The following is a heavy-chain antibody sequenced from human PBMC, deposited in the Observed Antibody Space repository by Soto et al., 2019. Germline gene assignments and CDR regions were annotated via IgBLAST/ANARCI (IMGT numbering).Heavy chain of an antibody. CDR3: ARHFQGYGRNRIAY. CDR2: IYYSGST. CDR1: GGSISSGGYY. Sequence: SETLSLTCTVSGGSISSGGYYWSWIRQHPGKGLEWIGYIYYSGSTYYNPSLKSRVTISVDTSKNQFSLKLSSVTAADTAVYYCARHFQGYGRNRIAYWGQGTLVTVSS. V-gene: IGHV4-31*03. J-gene: IGHJ4*02. D-gene: IGHD4-17*01.